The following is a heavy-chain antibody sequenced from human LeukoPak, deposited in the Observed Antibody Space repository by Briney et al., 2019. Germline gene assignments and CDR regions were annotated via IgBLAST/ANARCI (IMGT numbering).Heavy chain of an antibody. J-gene: IGHJ4*02. Sequence: SETLSLTCAVYGGSFSGYYWSWIRQPPGKGLEWIGEINHSGSTNYNPSLKSRVTISVDTSKNQFSLKLSSVTAADTAVYYCASGYSYGFNYWGQGTLVTVSS. CDR1: GGSFSGYY. D-gene: IGHD5-18*01. CDR3: ASGYSYGFNY. CDR2: INHSGST. V-gene: IGHV4-34*01.